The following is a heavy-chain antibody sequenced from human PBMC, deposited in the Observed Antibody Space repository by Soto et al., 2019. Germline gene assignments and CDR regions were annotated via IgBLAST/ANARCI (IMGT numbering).Heavy chain of an antibody. Sequence: EVQLLESGGGLVQPGGSLRLSCAASGFTFSSYAMSWVRQAPGKGLEWVSAISGSGGSTYYADSVKGRFTISRDNSKNTLYLQMNSLRAEDTAVYYCAKDLYDYGDYPHYYYYMDVWGKGTTVTVSS. J-gene: IGHJ6*03. CDR1: GFTFSSYA. CDR2: ISGSGGST. CDR3: AKDLYDYGDYPHYYYYMDV. V-gene: IGHV3-23*01. D-gene: IGHD4-17*01.